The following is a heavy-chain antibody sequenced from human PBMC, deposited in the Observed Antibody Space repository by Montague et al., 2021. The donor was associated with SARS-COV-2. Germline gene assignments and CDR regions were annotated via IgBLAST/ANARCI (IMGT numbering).Heavy chain of an antibody. D-gene: IGHD1-26*01. CDR2: IYYSGST. CDR1: GGSISSGSYY. V-gene: IGHV4-39*01. CDR3: ARQVGATLRHAFDI. Sequence: SETLSLTCTVSGGSISSGSYYWGWIRQPPGKGLEWIGSIYYSGSTYYNPSLESRVTISVDTSKYHFSLKLSSVTAADTAVYYCARQVGATLRHAFDIWGQGKMVTVSS. J-gene: IGHJ3*02.